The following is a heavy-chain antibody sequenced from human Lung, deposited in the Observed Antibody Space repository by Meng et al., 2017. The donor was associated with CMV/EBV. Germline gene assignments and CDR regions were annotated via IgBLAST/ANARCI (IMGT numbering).Heavy chain of an antibody. D-gene: IGHD3-10*01. J-gene: IGHJ5*02. V-gene: IGHV4-31*03. CDR1: GGSISSGGYS. CDR2: IHSSGST. CDR3: ARASYGSGSPLGESWFDP. Sequence: HVQPQEPGQRLVKPSQTLSLTCTVSGGSISSGGYSWSWIRQHPGKGLEWIGYIHSSGSTYYNPSLRSRLTISVDTSKNQFSLKLSSVTAADTAVYYCARASYGSGSPLGESWFDPWGQGTLVTVSS.